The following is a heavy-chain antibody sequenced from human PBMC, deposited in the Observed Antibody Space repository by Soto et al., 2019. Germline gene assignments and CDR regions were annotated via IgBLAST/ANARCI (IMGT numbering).Heavy chain of an antibody. V-gene: IGHV4-39*01. Sequence: QLQLQESGPGLVKPSETLSLTCSVSADSISSSNYYWGWIRQPPGKGLEWIASIYYSGTTYYNPSLKSRVTISVDTSKNKFSLRLSSVTAADTAVYYCARHLVPKAAAAPFDYWGQGTLVTVS. CDR2: IYYSGTT. CDR3: ARHLVPKAAAAPFDY. CDR1: ADSISSSNYY. D-gene: IGHD6-13*01. J-gene: IGHJ4*02.